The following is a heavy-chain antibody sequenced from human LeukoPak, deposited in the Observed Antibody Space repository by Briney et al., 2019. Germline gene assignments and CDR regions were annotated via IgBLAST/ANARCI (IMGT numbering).Heavy chain of an antibody. CDR3: ARDLSVRTIDY. J-gene: IGHJ4*02. V-gene: IGHV3-7*04. CDR2: IKQEVSEK. Sequence: PGGSLRLSCAASRFTFSSYWMSWVRQAPAKGLEWVANIKQEVSEKYYVDSVKGRFTISRDNAKNSMYLQMNSLRAEDTAVYYCARDLSVRTIDYWGQGTLVTVS. D-gene: IGHD3-10*01. CDR1: RFTFSSYW.